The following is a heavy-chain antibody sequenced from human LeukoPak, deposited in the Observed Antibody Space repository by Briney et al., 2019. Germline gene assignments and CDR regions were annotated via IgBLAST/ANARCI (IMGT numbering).Heavy chain of an antibody. CDR3: ARSSMVHAFDI. Sequence: NPSETLSLTCTVSGGSISSGGYYWSWIRQPPGKGLEWIGYIYYSGSTYYNPSLKSRVAISVDTFKNQFSLKLSSVTAADTAVYYCARSSMVHAFDIWGQGTMVTVSS. D-gene: IGHD3-10*01. J-gene: IGHJ3*02. CDR2: IYYSGST. CDR1: GGSISSGGYY. V-gene: IGHV4-30-4*08.